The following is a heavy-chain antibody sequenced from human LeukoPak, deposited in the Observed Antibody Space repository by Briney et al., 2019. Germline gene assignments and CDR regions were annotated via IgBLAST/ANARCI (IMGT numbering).Heavy chain of an antibody. CDR3: TTDSGDYGDYVRK. Sequence: GGSLRLSCAASGFTFNNAWLSWIRQAPGKGLEWVGRIKSKSAGGTTDYPAPVKGRFTISRDDSKNMLYLQMNSLKTEDTAVYYCTTDSGDYGDYVRKWGQGTLVTVSS. V-gene: IGHV3-15*01. J-gene: IGHJ4*02. D-gene: IGHD4-17*01. CDR1: GFTFNNAW. CDR2: IKSKSAGGTT.